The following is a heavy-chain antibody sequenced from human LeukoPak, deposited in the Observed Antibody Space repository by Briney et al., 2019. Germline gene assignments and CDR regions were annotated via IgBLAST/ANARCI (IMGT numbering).Heavy chain of an antibody. CDR1: GVNFNTYI. CDR2: ISSDSSYI. V-gene: IGHV3-21*01. Sequence: GGSLRLSCAESGVNFNTYIMNWVRQAPGKGREGVSSISSDSSYIYYADAVHGRFTVSRDNTTYSLYLQMCSVRAAETAAYYCVRGSYGAYDYWGQGSLVTLPS. J-gene: IGHJ4*02. CDR3: VRGSYGAYDY. D-gene: IGHD4-17*01.